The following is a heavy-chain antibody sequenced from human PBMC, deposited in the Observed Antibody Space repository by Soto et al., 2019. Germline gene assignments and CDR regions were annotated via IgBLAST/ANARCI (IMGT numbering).Heavy chain of an antibody. V-gene: IGHV4-31*03. CDR2: IYYSGST. Sequence: SETLSLTCTVSGGSNSRGSYYWSWIRQHQGKGLEWIGYIYYSGSTYYNPFLKSRVTISVEPSKNQFSLKLSFVTAADTALYYCARVCCSGGSCSLFDPWGQGTLVTVSS. CDR3: ARVCCSGGSCSLFDP. J-gene: IGHJ5*02. CDR1: GGSNSRGSYY. D-gene: IGHD2-15*01.